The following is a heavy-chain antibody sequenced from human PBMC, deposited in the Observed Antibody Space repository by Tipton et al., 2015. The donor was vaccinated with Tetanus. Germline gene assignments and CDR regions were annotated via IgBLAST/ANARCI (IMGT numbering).Heavy chain of an antibody. CDR3: AKGDPGNFDS. Sequence: QLVQSGAEVRKPGESLKISCQTSGYTFANYWIGWVRQMPGRGLEWVGIIYPGDADTRYSPSFQGRVTISADTSISTAYLQWSSLKASDTAIYYCAKGDPGNFDSWGQGTQVIVSS. J-gene: IGHJ4*02. D-gene: IGHD3-9*01. V-gene: IGHV5-51*01. CDR2: IYPGDADT. CDR1: GYTFANYW.